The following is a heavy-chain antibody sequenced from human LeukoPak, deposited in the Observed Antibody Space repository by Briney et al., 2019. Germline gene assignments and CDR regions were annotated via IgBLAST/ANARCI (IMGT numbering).Heavy chain of an antibody. D-gene: IGHD5-24*01. Sequence: GSLRLSCALSGLNIRNYWMHWVRQAPGKGLEWVSVIYSGGSTYYADSVKGRFTISRDNSKNTLYLQMNSLRAEDTAVYYCARGTVEMATMEDFWGQGTLVTVSS. V-gene: IGHV3-53*01. J-gene: IGHJ4*02. CDR3: ARGTVEMATMEDF. CDR1: GLNIRNYW. CDR2: IYSGGST.